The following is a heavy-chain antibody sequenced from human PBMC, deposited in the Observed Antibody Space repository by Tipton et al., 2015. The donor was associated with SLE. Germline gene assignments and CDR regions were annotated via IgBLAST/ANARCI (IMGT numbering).Heavy chain of an antibody. V-gene: IGHV3-21*01. D-gene: IGHD3-3*01. Sequence: SLRLSCAASGFTFSSYAMSWVRQAPGKGLEWVSSISSSSSYIYYADSVKGRFTISRDNAKNSLYLQMNSLRAEDTAVYYCAREMPPYDFWSGYYTDYYYYGMDVWGQGTTVTVSS. CDR3: AREMPPYDFWSGYYTDYYYYGMDV. J-gene: IGHJ6*02. CDR2: ISSSSSYI. CDR1: GFTFSSYA.